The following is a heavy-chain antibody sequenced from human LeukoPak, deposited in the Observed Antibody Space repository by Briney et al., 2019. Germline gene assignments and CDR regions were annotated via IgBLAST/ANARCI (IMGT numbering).Heavy chain of an antibody. CDR3: ARQPPRYCSSTSCYRYYFDY. CDR2: IYTSGST. D-gene: IGHD2-2*01. Sequence: SETLSLTCTVSGGSISSYYWSWIRQPAGKGLEWIGRIYTSGSTNYNPSLKSRVTMSVDTSKNQFSLKLSSVTAADTAVYYCARQPPRYCSSTSCYRYYFDYWGQGTLVTVSS. J-gene: IGHJ4*02. CDR1: GGSISSYY. V-gene: IGHV4-4*07.